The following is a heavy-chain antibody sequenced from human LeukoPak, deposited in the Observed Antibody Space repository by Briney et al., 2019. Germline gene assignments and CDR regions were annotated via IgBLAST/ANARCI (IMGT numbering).Heavy chain of an antibody. Sequence: VASVKVSCEASGYTFTSYGISWVRQAPGQGLEWMGWISAYNGNTNYAQKFQGRVTMTRDTSISTAYMELSRLRSDDTAVYYCARDLKVTTRYYYYGMDVWGQGTTVTVSS. V-gene: IGHV1-18*01. J-gene: IGHJ6*02. CDR1: GYTFTSYG. CDR3: ARDLKVTTRYYYYGMDV. CDR2: ISAYNGNT. D-gene: IGHD4-17*01.